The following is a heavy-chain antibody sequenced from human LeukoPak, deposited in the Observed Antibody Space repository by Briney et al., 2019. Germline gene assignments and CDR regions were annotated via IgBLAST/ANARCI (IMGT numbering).Heavy chain of an antibody. CDR1: GGSFSGYY. J-gene: IGHJ1*01. Sequence: SETLSLTCAVYGGSFSGYYWSWIRQPPGKGLEWIGEINHSGSTNYNPSLKSRVTISVDTSKNQFSLKLSSVTAADTAVYYCARQTHDFWSGYQYFQHWGQGTLVTVSS. V-gene: IGHV4-34*01. CDR2: INHSGST. CDR3: ARQTHDFWSGYQYFQH. D-gene: IGHD3-3*01.